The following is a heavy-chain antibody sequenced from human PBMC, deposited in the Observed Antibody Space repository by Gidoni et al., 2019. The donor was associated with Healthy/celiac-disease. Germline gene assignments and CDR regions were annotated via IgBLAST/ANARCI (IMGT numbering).Heavy chain of an antibody. D-gene: IGHD6-13*01. V-gene: IGHV3-30-3*01. CDR1: GFTFSSYA. J-gene: IGHJ5*02. CDR2: ISYDGSNK. Sequence: QVQLVESGGGVVQPGRSLRLSCAASGFTFSSYAMHWVRQAPGKGLEWVAVISYDGSNKYYADSVKGRFTISRDNSKNTLYLQMNSLRAEDTAVYYCARDRSSSWGYNWFDPWGQGTLVTVSS. CDR3: ARDRSSSWGYNWFDP.